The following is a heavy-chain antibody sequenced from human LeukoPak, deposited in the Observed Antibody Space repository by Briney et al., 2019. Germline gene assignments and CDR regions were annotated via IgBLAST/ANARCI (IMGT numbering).Heavy chain of an antibody. J-gene: IGHJ4*02. CDR1: GGSISSYY. Sequence: PSETLSLTCTVSGGSISSYYWSWIRQPPGKGLEWIGYIYYSGSTNYNPSLKSRATISVDTSKNQFSLKLSSVTAADTAVYYCARAGIAAAGEYYFDYWGQGTLVTVSS. CDR2: IYYSGST. CDR3: ARAGIAAAGEYYFDY. V-gene: IGHV4-59*01. D-gene: IGHD6-13*01.